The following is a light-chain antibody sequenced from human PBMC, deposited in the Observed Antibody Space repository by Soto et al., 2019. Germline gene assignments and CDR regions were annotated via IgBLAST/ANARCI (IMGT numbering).Light chain of an antibody. CDR3: QQYNDYWT. Sequence: DIQMTHSPSTLSASVGDRVVITCRASQSITTWLAWYQQKPAKAPKLLIYDASSLESGVPSRFSGSGSGTEFTLTISSLQPDDFATYYCQQYNDYWTFGQGTKVDIK. J-gene: IGKJ1*01. CDR1: QSITTW. CDR2: DAS. V-gene: IGKV1-5*01.